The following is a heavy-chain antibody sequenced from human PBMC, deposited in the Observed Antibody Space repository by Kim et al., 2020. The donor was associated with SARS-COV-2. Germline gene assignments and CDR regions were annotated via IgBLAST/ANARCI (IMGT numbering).Heavy chain of an antibody. CDR2: GSEK. CDR3: ARGISSSH. J-gene: IGHJ4*02. Sequence: GSEKFYGDSVKGRFTSSRDNGKNSLYLQMNSLRAEDTAVYYCARGISSSHWGQGTLVTVSS. D-gene: IGHD6-6*01. V-gene: IGHV3-7*01.